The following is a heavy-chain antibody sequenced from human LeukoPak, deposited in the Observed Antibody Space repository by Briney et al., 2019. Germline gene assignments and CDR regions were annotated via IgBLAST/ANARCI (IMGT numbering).Heavy chain of an antibody. Sequence: SETLSLTCTVSGGSISSSNYYWGWIRQPPGKGLEWIGSIYYSGSTYYNPSLKSRVTISVDTSKNQFSLKLSSVTAADTAVYYCARKSWPYYMDVWGKGTTVTVSS. D-gene: IGHD6-13*01. V-gene: IGHV4-39*07. CDR2: IYYSGST. J-gene: IGHJ6*03. CDR3: ARKSWPYYMDV. CDR1: GGSISSSNYY.